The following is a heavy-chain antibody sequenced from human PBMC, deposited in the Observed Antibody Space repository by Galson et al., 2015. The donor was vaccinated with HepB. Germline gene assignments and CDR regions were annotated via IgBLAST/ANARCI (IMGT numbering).Heavy chain of an antibody. CDR2: IDWDDDK. CDR3: ALANLGGLSGSYCAFDI. CDR1: GFSLSTSGMC. V-gene: IGHV2-70*11. D-gene: IGHD1-26*01. J-gene: IGHJ3*02. Sequence: PALVKPTQTLTLTCTFSGFSLSTSGMCVSWIRQPPGKALEWLARIDWDDDKYYSTSLKTRLTISKDTSKNQVVLTMTNMDPVDTATYYCALANLGGLSGSYCAFDIWGQGTMVTVSS.